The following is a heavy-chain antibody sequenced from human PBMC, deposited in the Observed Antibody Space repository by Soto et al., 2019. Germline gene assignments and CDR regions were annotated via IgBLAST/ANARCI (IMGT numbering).Heavy chain of an antibody. V-gene: IGHV1-46*03. Sequence: ASVKVSCKASGYPFTSYYMHWVRQAPGQGFEWMGIINPSGGSTSYAQKFQGRVTMTRDTSTSTVYMELSSLRSEDTAVYYCARAKGSSGYDFYLNYFDYWGQGTLVTVSS. CDR3: ARAKGSSGYDFYLNYFDY. CDR1: GYPFTSYY. CDR2: INPSGGST. J-gene: IGHJ4*02. D-gene: IGHD5-12*01.